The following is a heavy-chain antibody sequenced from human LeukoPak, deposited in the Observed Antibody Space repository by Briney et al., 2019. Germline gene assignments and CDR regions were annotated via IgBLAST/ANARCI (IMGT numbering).Heavy chain of an antibody. CDR2: IYHSGST. Sequence: SETLSLTCSVSGGSMSSYYWSWIRQSPGKGLEWIGYIYHSGSTDYNSSLKSRVTISEDTSKKQFSLKVSSVTAADTAVYYCARDSMITFGGTHYMDVWGKGTTVTVSS. V-gene: IGHV4-59*12. D-gene: IGHD3-16*01. CDR1: GGSMSSYY. J-gene: IGHJ6*03. CDR3: ARDSMITFGGTHYMDV.